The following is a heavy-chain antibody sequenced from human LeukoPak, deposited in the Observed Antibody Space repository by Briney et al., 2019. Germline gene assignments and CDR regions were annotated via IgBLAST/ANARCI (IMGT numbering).Heavy chain of an antibody. D-gene: IGHD2/OR15-2a*01. J-gene: IGHJ4*02. CDR2: ISSSGSTI. Sequence: GGSLRLSCAASGFTFSSYEMNWVRQAPGKGLEWVSYISSSGSTIYYADSVKGRFTISRDNAENSLYLQMDSLTAEDTAVYYCTRKGSQWDFLVDYWGQGTRVAVSP. CDR1: GFTFSSYE. CDR3: TRKGSQWDFLVDY. V-gene: IGHV3-48*03.